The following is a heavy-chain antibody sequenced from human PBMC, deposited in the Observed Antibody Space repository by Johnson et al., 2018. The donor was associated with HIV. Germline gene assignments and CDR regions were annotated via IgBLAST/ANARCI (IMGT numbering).Heavy chain of an antibody. D-gene: IGHD6-6*01. CDR2: ISNDGSNK. V-gene: IGHV3-30*03. J-gene: IGHJ3*02. CDR1: GFTLSYYG. CDR3: ATSQSGAFDI. Sequence: QVQLVESGGGVVQPGRSLRLSCAASGFTLSYYGVHWVRQAPGKGLEWVAFISNDGSNKQYVESVKGRFTISRDNSKKMVNLQMNSLRAEDTAVYYCATSQSGAFDIWGQGTKVTVSS.